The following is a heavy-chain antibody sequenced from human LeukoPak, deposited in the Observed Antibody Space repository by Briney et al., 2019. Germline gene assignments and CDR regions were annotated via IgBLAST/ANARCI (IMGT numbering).Heavy chain of an antibody. J-gene: IGHJ5*02. CDR3: ARMWSTATSGWNWFDP. CDR1: GYTFTDYY. Sequence: ASVKVSCKASGYTFTDYYVYWVQQAPGQGLEWMGWINPNSGDTNYAQKFQGRVTMTRDTSISTAYMDLSSLRSDDTAMYYCARMWSTATSGWNWFDPWGQGTLVTVSS. V-gene: IGHV1-2*02. D-gene: IGHD6-13*01. CDR2: INPNSGDT.